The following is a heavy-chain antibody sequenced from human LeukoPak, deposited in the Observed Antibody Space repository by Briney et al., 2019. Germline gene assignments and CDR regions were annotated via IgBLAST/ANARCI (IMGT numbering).Heavy chain of an antibody. Sequence: GGSLRLSCAASGFTFSTYNMNWVRQAPGKGLEWLSSITSSSSYIYYADSVKGRFTISRDNAKNSLYLQMNSLRGEDTAVYYCARDPYSGSYGDYYYYYMDVWGKGTTVTISS. J-gene: IGHJ6*03. CDR1: GFTFSTYN. CDR2: ITSSSSYI. D-gene: IGHD1-26*01. CDR3: ARDPYSGSYGDYYYYYMDV. V-gene: IGHV3-21*01.